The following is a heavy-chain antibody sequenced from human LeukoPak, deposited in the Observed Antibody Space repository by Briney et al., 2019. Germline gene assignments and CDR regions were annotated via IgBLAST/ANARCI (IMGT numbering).Heavy chain of an antibody. CDR2: IYYSGST. CDR1: GGSVSSGSYY. Sequence: PSETLSLTCTVSGGSVSSGSYYWSWIRQPPGKGLEWIGYIYYSGSTNYNPSLKSRVTIPVDTSKNQFSLKLSSVTAADTAVYYCARGFYIAVTGPLDHWGQGTLVTVSS. CDR3: ARGFYIAVTGPLDH. V-gene: IGHV4-61*01. D-gene: IGHD6-19*01. J-gene: IGHJ1*01.